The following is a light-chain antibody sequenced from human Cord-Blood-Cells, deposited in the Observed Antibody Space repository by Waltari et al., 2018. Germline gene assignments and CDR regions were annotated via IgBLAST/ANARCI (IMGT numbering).Light chain of an antibody. CDR2: LNSDGSH. V-gene: IGLV4-69*01. CDR3: QTWGTGIPV. J-gene: IGLJ3*02. Sequence: QLVLTQSPSASASLGASVKLTCTLSSGHSRYATPWPPQQPEKGPRYLMKLNSDGSHSKGDGIPDRFSGSSSGAERYLTISSLQSEDEADYYCQTWGTGIPVFGGGTKLTVL. CDR1: SGHSRYA.